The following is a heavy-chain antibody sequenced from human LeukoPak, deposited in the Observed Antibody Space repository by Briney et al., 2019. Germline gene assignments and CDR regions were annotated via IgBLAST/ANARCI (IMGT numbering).Heavy chain of an antibody. CDR2: INHSGSN. D-gene: IGHD5-12*01. CDR3: ARGSRGYSGYAVGKLDY. V-gene: IGHV4-34*01. CDR1: GGSFSGYY. J-gene: IGHJ4*02. Sequence: SETLSLTCAVYGGSFSGYYWSWIRQPPGKGLEWVGEINHSGSNNYNPSLKSRVTISVDTSKNQFSLKLSSVTAADTAVYYCARGSRGYSGYAVGKLDYWGQGTLVTVSS.